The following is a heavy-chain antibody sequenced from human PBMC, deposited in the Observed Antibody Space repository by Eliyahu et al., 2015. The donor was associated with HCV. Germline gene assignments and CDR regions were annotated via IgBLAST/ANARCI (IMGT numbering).Heavy chain of an antibody. D-gene: IGHD3-22*01. V-gene: IGHV1-69*01. CDR2: IIPIFGTA. CDR1: GXTFSXYA. Sequence: QVQLVQSGAEVKKPGSSVKVSCXASGXTFSXYAISWVRQAPGQGLEWMGGIIPIFGTANYAQKFQGRVTITADESTSTAYMELSSLRSEDTAVYYCARSPPYYYDSSGYYVYWGQGTLVTVSS. CDR3: ARSPPYYYDSSGYYVY. J-gene: IGHJ4*02.